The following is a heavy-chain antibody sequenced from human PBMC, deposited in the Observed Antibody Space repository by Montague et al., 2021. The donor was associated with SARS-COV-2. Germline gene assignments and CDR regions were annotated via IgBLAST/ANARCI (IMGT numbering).Heavy chain of an antibody. J-gene: IGHJ4*02. V-gene: IGHV2-5*02. CDR1: GFSLSTSGVG. CDR3: AGHRITGRAFDY. D-gene: IGHD1-20*01. Sequence: PALVKPTQTLTLTCTFSGFSLSTSGVGVGWIRQPPGKALEWLALIYWDDDKRYSPSLKSRLTITKDTSKNQVVLTMTNMDPVDTATYYCAGHRITGRAFDYWGQGTLVTVSS. CDR2: IYWDDDK.